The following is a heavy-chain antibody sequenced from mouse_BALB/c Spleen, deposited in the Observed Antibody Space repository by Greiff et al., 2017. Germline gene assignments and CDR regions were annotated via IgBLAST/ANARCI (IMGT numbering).Heavy chain of an antibody. J-gene: IGHJ4*01. V-gene: IGHV1-69*02. CDR1: GYTFTSYW. D-gene: IGHD1-1*01. CDR3: ARLSSHYAMDY. CDR2: IDPSDSYT. Sequence: QVQLKQPGAELVKPGASVKLSCKASGYTFTSYWMHWVKQRPGQGLEWIGEIDPSDSYTNYNQKFKGKATLTVDKSSSTAYMQLSSLTSEDSAVYYCARLSSHYAMDYWGQGTSVTVSS.